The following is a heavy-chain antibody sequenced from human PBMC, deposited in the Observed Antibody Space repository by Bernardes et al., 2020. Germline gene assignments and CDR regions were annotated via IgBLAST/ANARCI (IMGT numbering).Heavy chain of an antibody. J-gene: IGHJ6*02. D-gene: IGHD5-18*01. Sequence: GGSLRLSCAASGFTFSDYHVSWIRQAPGKGLEWVSYISGSGNTIYYADSVEGRFSISRDNFKNSLFLQMNSLRVEDTAVYYCAKERGGFNFGYQDYALDVWGQGTTVTVSS. CDR2: ISGSGNTI. V-gene: IGHV3-11*01. CDR1: GFTFSDYH. CDR3: AKERGGFNFGYQDYALDV.